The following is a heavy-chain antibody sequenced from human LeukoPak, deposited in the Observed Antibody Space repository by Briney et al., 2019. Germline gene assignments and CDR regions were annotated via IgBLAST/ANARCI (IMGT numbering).Heavy chain of an antibody. V-gene: IGHV3-74*01. CDR2: INNDWRRA. CDR1: GLTFRIYG. D-gene: IGHD3-16*01. CDR3: ARNYDGMSN. J-gene: IGHJ4*02. Sequence: SGVSLRLSCAVSGLTFRIYGMMGVRHARGRGLVWVSYINNDWRRAIYADSVKRRYTLSRDNLKNTLYLQMHSLKPGDASMYYCARNYDGMSNWGQGTLVIVSS.